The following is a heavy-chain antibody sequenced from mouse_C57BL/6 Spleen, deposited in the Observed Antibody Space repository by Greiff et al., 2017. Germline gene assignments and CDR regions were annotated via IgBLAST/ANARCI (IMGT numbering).Heavy chain of an antibody. CDR3: ARQELTGPFAY. D-gene: IGHD4-1*01. Sequence: EVKLMESGGGLVQPGGSLKLSCAASGFTFSDYYMYWVRQTPEKRLEWVAYISNGGGSTYYPDTVKGRFTISRDNAKNTLYLQMSRLKSEDTAMYYCARQELTGPFAYWGQGTLVTVSA. V-gene: IGHV5-12*01. CDR2: ISNGGGST. J-gene: IGHJ3*01. CDR1: GFTFSDYY.